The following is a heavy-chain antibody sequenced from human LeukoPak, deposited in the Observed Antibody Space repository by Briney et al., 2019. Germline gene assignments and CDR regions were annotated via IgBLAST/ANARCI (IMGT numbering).Heavy chain of an antibody. Sequence: GGSLRLSCAASGFTFSSYGMHWVRQAPGKGLEWVAFIRYDGSNKYYADSVKGRFTISRDNSKNTLYLQMNSLRAEDTALYWCAKDHHIISIVGVTGQHWGQGTLVTVSS. CDR2: IRYDGSNK. CDR3: AKDHHIISIVGVTGQH. V-gene: IGHV3-30*02. D-gene: IGHD1-26*01. CDR1: GFTFSSYG. J-gene: IGHJ1*01.